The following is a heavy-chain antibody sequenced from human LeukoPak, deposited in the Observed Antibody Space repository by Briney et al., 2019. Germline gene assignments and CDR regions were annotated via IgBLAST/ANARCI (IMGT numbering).Heavy chain of an antibody. V-gene: IGHV1-18*01. D-gene: IGHD2/OR15-2a*01. J-gene: IGHJ3*01. CDR1: GYTFTSYG. Sequence: ASVKVSCKSSGYTFTSYGISWVRQAPGQGLEWMGWISAYNGNTNYAQKLQGRVTMTTDTSTSKAYMELRSLRSDDTAVYYCARDRLSMRNAFDLWGQGTTVTVSS. CDR3: ARDRLSMRNAFDL. CDR2: ISAYNGNT.